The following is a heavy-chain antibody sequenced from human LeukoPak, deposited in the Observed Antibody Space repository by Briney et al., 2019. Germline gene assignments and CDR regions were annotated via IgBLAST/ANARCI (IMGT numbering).Heavy chain of an antibody. J-gene: IGHJ4*02. V-gene: IGHV3-74*01. D-gene: IGHD3-3*01. CDR2: INIDGSRT. CDR1: GFTSSNHW. Sequence: GGSLRLSCAASGFTSSNHWMHWVRQAPGKGLVWASRINIDGSRTSYADSVKGRFIISRDNAKNTLYLQMNSLRAEDTAVYYCVRGGHDFWSDILDHWGQGTLVTVSS. CDR3: VRGGHDFWSDILDH.